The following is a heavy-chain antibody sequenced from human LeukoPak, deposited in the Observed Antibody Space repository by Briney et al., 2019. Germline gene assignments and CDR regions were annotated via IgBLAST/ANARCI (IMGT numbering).Heavy chain of an antibody. CDR2: ISGTSSDI. CDR1: GFTFSPFT. D-gene: IGHD2-15*01. Sequence: GGSLRLSCEASGFTFSPFTMNWVRQAPGKGLEWISSISGTSSDIYYADSVKGRFTISRDNAKNSLFLHMDSLRADDTAVYYCATPGGLDYWGQGTLVIVSS. CDR3: ATPGGLDY. V-gene: IGHV3-21*01. J-gene: IGHJ4*02.